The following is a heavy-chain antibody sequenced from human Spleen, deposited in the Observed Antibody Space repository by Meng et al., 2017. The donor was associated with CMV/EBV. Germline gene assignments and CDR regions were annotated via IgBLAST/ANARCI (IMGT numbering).Heavy chain of an antibody. V-gene: IGHV5-51*01. D-gene: IGHD5-18*01. Sequence: GGSLRLSCKGSGYSFTSYWIGWVRQMPGKGLEWMGIIYPGDSDTRYSPSFQGQVTISADKSISTAYLQWSSLKASDTAMYYCARHTAMVLNSMDVWGQGTTVTVSS. J-gene: IGHJ6*02. CDR1: GYSFTSYW. CDR2: IYPGDSDT. CDR3: ARHTAMVLNSMDV.